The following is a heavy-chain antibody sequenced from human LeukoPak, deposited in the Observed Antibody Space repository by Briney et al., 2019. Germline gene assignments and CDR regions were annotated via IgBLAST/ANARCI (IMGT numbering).Heavy chain of an antibody. V-gene: IGHV3-7*01. CDR1: GFTFSSYW. D-gene: IGHD5-12*01. CDR2: IKQDGSEK. J-gene: IGHJ4*02. Sequence: PGRSLRLSCAASGFTFSSYWMSWVRQAPGKGLEWVANIKQDGSEKYYVDSVKGRFTISRDNAKNSLYLQMNSLRAEDTAVYYCARCAGYDFGESDYWGQGTLVTVSS. CDR3: ARCAGYDFGESDY.